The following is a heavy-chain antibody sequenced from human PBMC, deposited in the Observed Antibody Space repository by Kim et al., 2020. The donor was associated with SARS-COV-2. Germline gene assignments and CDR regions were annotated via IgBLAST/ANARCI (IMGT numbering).Heavy chain of an antibody. J-gene: IGHJ3*02. Sequence: TSYAQKFQGRGTMTRDTSTSTVYMELSSLRSEDTAVYYCAREATAHAFDIWGQGTMVTVSS. CDR3: AREATAHAFDI. D-gene: IGHD4-4*01. CDR2: T. V-gene: IGHV1-46*01.